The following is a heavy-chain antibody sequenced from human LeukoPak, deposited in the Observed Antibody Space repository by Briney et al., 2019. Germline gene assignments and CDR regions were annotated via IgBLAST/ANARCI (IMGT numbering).Heavy chain of an antibody. D-gene: IGHD3-10*01. V-gene: IGHV3-48*01. J-gene: IGHJ3*02. CDR1: GFSFSRYS. CDR3: ARSWFGDDAFDI. CDR2: IRSSRSTI. Sequence: TGGSLRLSCAASGFSFSRYSMNWVRQAPGKGLEWVSYIRSSRSTIYYADSVKGRFTISRDNAKKSLYLQMHSLRAEDTAVYYCARSWFGDDAFDIWGQGTMVTVSS.